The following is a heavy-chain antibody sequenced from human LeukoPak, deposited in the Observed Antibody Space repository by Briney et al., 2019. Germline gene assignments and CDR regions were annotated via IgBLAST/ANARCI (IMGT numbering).Heavy chain of an antibody. V-gene: IGHV3-23*01. CDR1: GFTFSSYA. CDR3: AKADSSYYYDSSGYSAGFKY. J-gene: IGHJ4*02. Sequence: PGGSLRLSCAASGFTFSSYAMSWVRQAPGKGLEWVSAISGSGGSTYYADSVKGRFTISRDNSKNTLYLQMNSLRAEDTAVYYCAKADSSYYYDSSGYSAGFKYWGQGTLVTVSS. D-gene: IGHD3-22*01. CDR2: ISGSGGST.